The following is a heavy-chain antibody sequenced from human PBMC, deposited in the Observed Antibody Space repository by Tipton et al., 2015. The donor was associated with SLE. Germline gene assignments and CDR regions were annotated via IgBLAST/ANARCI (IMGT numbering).Heavy chain of an antibody. J-gene: IGHJ2*01. Sequence: LRLSCTVSGGSISSGYYWGWIRQPPGKGLEWIGSIYHSGSTYYNPSLKSRVTISVDTSKNQFSLRLSSVTAADTAVYYCAKVGATYYDSSGYGWYFDLWGRGTLVTVSS. CDR2: IYHSGST. CDR1: GGSISSGYY. D-gene: IGHD3-22*01. V-gene: IGHV4-38-2*02. CDR3: AKVGATYYDSSGYGWYFDL.